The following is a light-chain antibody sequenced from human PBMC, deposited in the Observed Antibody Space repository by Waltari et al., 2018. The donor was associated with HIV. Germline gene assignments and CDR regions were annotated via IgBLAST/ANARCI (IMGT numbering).Light chain of an antibody. V-gene: IGKV1-5*03. CDR1: QRISSW. J-gene: IGKJ4*01. Sequence: DIQVTQFASSVSASVGDRVTMTCGASQRISSWLAWYQQKPGKAPKLLIYKESSLESGIPSRFSGSGSGTEFTLTISSLQPDDFATYYCQQYNSYRTFGGGAKVEI. CDR2: KES. CDR3: QQYNSYRT.